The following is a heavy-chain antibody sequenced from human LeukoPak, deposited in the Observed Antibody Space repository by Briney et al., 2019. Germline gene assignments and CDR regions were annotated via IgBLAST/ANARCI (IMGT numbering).Heavy chain of an antibody. CDR2: INPNSGGT. CDR1: VYTFTGYY. J-gene: IGHJ4*02. Sequence: ASVKVSCKASVYTFTGYYMHWVRQAPGQGLEWMGWINPNSGGTNYAQKFQGRVTMTRDTSISTAYMELSRLRSDDTAVYYCARETLAVAGWVIDYWGQGTLVTVSS. CDR3: ARETLAVAGWVIDY. V-gene: IGHV1-2*02. D-gene: IGHD6-19*01.